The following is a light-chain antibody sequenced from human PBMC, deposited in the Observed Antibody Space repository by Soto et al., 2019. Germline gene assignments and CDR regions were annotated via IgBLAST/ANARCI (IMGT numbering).Light chain of an antibody. CDR2: AAS. CDR1: QDISNY. CDR3: QKYNGAPPEA. J-gene: IGKJ3*01. Sequence: DIQMTQSPSSLSATVGDRVTITCRASQDISNYLAWHQQKPGKVPKLLIYAASTLQPGVPSRFSGSRSGTDFTLTISSLQHEDVKTYYCQKYNGAPPEAFGPGTKVAIK. V-gene: IGKV1-27*01.